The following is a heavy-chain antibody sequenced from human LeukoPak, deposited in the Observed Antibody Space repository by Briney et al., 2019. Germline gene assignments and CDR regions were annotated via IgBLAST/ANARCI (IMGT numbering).Heavy chain of an antibody. J-gene: IGHJ4*02. V-gene: IGHV1-46*01. CDR2: INPSGDTA. CDR3: ATAHPIFGVVTLFDY. Sequence: ASVKVSCKASGFTFTTYFMHWVRQAPGQGLEWMGKINPSGDTATYTQRFQGRVTMTRDTSTSTVYMELSSLRSEDTAVYYCATAHPIFGVVTLFDYWGQGTLVTVSS. D-gene: IGHD3-3*01. CDR1: GFTFTTYF.